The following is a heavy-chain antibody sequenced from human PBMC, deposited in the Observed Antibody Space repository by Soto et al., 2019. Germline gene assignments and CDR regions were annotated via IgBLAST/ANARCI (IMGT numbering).Heavy chain of an antibody. CDR1: GFTFSSYS. CDR2: ISSSSSTI. Sequence: GGSLRLSCAASGFTFSSYSMNWVRQAPGKGLEWVSYISSSSSTIYYADSVKGRFTISRDNAKNSLYLQMNSLRAEDTAVYYCASCPSWLVDGPYFDYWGQGTLVTVSS. CDR3: ASCPSWLVDGPYFDY. J-gene: IGHJ4*02. V-gene: IGHV3-48*01. D-gene: IGHD6-19*01.